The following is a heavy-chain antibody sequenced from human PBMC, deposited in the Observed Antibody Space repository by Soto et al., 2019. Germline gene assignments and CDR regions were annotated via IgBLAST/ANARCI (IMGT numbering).Heavy chain of an antibody. CDR2: IYYSGST. Sequence: SETLSLTCTVSGGSISSGGYYWSWIRHHPGKGLEWIGYIYYSGSTYYNPSLKSRVTISVDTSKNQSSLKLRSVTAADTAVYYCARGRYSSSSNWFDPWGQGTLVTVSS. V-gene: IGHV4-31*03. CDR3: ARGRYSSSSNWFDP. CDR1: GGSISSGGYY. D-gene: IGHD6-6*01. J-gene: IGHJ5*02.